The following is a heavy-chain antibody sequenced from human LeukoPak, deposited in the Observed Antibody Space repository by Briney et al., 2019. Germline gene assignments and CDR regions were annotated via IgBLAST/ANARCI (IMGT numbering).Heavy chain of an antibody. CDR3: ARERTQYCSSTSCYTWSYFDY. Sequence: GASVKVSCKASGGTFTSYGISWVRQAPGQGLEWMGWISAYNGNTNYAQKLQGRVTMITDTSTSTAYMELRSLRSDDTAVYYCARERTQYCSSTSCYTWSYFDYWGQGTLVTVSS. CDR2: ISAYNGNT. CDR1: GGTFTSYG. V-gene: IGHV1-18*01. D-gene: IGHD2-2*02. J-gene: IGHJ4*02.